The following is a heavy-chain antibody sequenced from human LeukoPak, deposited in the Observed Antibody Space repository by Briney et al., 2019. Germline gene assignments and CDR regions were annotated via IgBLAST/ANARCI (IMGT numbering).Heavy chain of an antibody. J-gene: IGHJ5*02. D-gene: IGHD2-15*01. CDR2: IYTSGST. CDR3: ARDRCSGGSCYSYHWFDP. V-gene: IGHV4-4*07. CDR1: GGSISSYY. Sequence: SETLSLTCTVSGGSISSYYWSWIRQPAGKGLEWIGRIYTSGSTNYNPSLKSRVTMSVDTSKNQFSLKLSSVTAADTAVYYCARDRCSGGSCYSYHWFDPWGQGTLVTVSS.